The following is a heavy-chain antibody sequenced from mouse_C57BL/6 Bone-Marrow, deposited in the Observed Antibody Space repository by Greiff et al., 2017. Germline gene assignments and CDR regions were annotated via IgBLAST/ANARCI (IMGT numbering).Heavy chain of an antibody. CDR1: GYTFTSYG. D-gene: IGHD2-4*01. J-gene: IGHJ3*01. CDR3: ARRLVYYDYAWFAY. V-gene: IGHV1-81*01. Sequence: VQLQASGAELARPGASVKLSCKASGYTFTSYGISWVKQRTGQGLEWIGEIYPRSGNTYYNEKFKGKATLTADKSSSTAYMELRSLTSEDSAVYFCARRLVYYDYAWFAYWGQGTLGTVSA. CDR2: IYPRSGNT.